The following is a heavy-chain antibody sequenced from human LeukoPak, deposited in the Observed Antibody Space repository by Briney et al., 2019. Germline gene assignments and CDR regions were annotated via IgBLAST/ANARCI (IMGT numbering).Heavy chain of an antibody. V-gene: IGHV3-30*18. D-gene: IGHD3-10*01. J-gene: IGHJ5*02. CDR1: GFSFGTYG. CDR3: AKDLRAHRGSGGPYVDT. CDR2: ISYDENYR. Sequence: GGSLRLSCEASGFSFGTYGMHWVRQAPGKGLEGVALISYDENYRNYADSVRGRFSISRDTSRNTLFLQMNGLRTEDTAVYYCAKDLRAHRGSGGPYVDTWGQGTLVTVSS.